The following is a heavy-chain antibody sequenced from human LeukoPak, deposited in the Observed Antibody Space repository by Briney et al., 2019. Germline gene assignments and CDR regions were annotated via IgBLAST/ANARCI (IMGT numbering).Heavy chain of an antibody. CDR3: ASGVNYFDY. CDR1: GFTFSSYG. V-gene: IGHV3-30*03. J-gene: IGHJ4*02. Sequence: PGGSLRLSCAASGFTFSSYGMHWVRQAPGKGLEWVAVISYDGSNKYYADSVKGRFTISRDNAKKSLYLQMNSLRAEDTAVYYCASGVNYFDYWGQGTLVTVSS. D-gene: IGHD3-3*01. CDR2: ISYDGSNK.